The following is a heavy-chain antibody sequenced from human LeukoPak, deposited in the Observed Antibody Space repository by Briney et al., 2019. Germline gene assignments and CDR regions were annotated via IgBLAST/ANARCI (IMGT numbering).Heavy chain of an antibody. J-gene: IGHJ3*02. CDR3: ASVRNAETSDAFDI. Sequence: ASVKVSCKASGYTFTSYAMNWVRQAPGQGLEWMGWINTNTGNPTYAQGFTGRFVFSLDTSVSTAYLQISSLKAEDTAVYYCASVRNAETSDAFDIWGQGTMVTVSS. CDR2: INTNTGNP. V-gene: IGHV7-4-1*02. CDR1: GYTFTSYA. D-gene: IGHD1-14*01.